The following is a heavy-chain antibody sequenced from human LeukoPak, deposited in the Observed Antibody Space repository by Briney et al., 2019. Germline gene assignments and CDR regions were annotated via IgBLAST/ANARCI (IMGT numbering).Heavy chain of an antibody. D-gene: IGHD3-10*02. CDR3: AKDVPNYNWFGP. V-gene: IGHV3-30*02. Sequence: GGSLRLSCAASGFTFSSYAMHWVRQAPGKGLEWVTFIRYDGTNKYYADSVKGRFTISRDNSKNTLYVQMNSLRVEDTAVYYCAKDVPNYNWFGPWGQGTLVTVSS. J-gene: IGHJ5*02. CDR2: IRYDGTNK. CDR1: GFTFSSYA.